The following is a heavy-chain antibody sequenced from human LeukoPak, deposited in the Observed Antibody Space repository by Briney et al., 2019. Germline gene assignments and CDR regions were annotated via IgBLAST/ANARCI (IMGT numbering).Heavy chain of an antibody. J-gene: IGHJ6*02. CDR1: GVSISGYF. V-gene: IGHV4-59*08. Sequence: SETLSLTCTVSGVSISGYFWSWFRQPPGMRLEYIADMRYSEAPTYNPSLKSRVSISLDTSKNQCSLKLSSVTAADTAVYYCARHMNGGTNPMDVWGQGTIVTVSS. CDR3: ARHMNGGTNPMDV. CDR2: MRYSEAP. D-gene: IGHD2-8*01.